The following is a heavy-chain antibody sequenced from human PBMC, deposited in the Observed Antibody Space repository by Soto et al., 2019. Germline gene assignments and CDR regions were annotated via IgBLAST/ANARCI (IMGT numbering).Heavy chain of an antibody. J-gene: IGHJ5*02. CDR2: INPNSGGT. CDR1: GYTFTGYY. CDR3: ARVLAPLYYGSVDP. Sequence: VSVKVSCKASGYTFTGYYMHWVRQAPGQGLEWMGWINPNSGGTNYAQKFQGRVTMTRDTSISTAYMELSRLRSDDTAVYYCARVLAPLYYGSVDPCGQGTLVTVSS. V-gene: IGHV1-2*02. D-gene: IGHD3-10*01.